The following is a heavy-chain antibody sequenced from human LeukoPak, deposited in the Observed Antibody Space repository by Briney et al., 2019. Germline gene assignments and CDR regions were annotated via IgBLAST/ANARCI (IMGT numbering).Heavy chain of an antibody. CDR3: ARDYGDKFDP. CDR2: INHSGST. J-gene: IGHJ5*02. D-gene: IGHD4-17*01. V-gene: IGHV4-34*01. Sequence: SETLSLTCAVYGGSFSGYYWSWIRQPPGKGLEWIGEINHSGSTNYNPPLKSRVTISVDTSKNQFSLKLSSVTAADTAVYYCARDYGDKFDPWGQGTLVTVSS. CDR1: GGSFSGYY.